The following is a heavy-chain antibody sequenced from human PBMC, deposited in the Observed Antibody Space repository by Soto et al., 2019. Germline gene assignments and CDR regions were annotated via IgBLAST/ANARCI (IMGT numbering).Heavy chain of an antibody. CDR2: IWYDGSNK. Sequence: QVQLVESGGGVVQPGRSLRLSCAASGFTFSSYGMHWVRQAPGKGLEWVAVIWYDGSNKYYADSVKGRFTISRDNSKNTLYLQMNSLRAEDTAVYYCARAGELHSDPYPVSVDYWGQGTLVTVSS. CDR1: GFTFSSYG. V-gene: IGHV3-33*01. D-gene: IGHD1-26*01. J-gene: IGHJ4*02. CDR3: ARAGELHSDPYPVSVDY.